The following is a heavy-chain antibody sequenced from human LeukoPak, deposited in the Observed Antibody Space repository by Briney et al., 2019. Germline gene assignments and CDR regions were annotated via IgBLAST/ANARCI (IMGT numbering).Heavy chain of an antibody. CDR3: AMSGSYYEAFDI. CDR1: GGTFSSHA. V-gene: IGHV1-69*13. D-gene: IGHD1-26*01. J-gene: IGHJ3*02. CDR2: INPIFGTA. Sequence: GASVKVSCKASGGTFSSHAISWVRQAPGQGLEWMGGINPIFGTANYAQKFQGRVTITADESTSTAYMELSSLRSDDTAVYYCAMSGSYYEAFDIWGQGTMVTVSS.